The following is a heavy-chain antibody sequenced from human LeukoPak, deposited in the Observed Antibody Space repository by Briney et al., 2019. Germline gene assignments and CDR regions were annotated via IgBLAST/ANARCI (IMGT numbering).Heavy chain of an antibody. CDR1: GFTSSSYG. CDR3: AKDLGPYDILTGCDY. D-gene: IGHD3-9*01. J-gene: IGHJ4*02. CDR2: ISYDGSNK. Sequence: PGRSLRLSCAASGFTSSSYGMHWVRQAPGKGLEWVAVISYDGSNKYYADSVKGRFTISRDNSKNTLYLQMNSLRAEDTAVYYCAKDLGPYDILTGCDYWGQGTLVTVSP. V-gene: IGHV3-30*18.